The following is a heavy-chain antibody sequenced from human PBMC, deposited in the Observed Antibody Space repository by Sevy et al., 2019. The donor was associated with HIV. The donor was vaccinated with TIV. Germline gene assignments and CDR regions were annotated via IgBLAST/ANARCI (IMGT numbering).Heavy chain of an antibody. CDR2: ISYDGSNK. J-gene: IGHJ4*02. CDR1: GFTFSNYA. Sequence: GGSQRLSCAASGFTFSNYAIHWVRQAPGKGLEWVAVISYDGSNKYYADSVKGRFTISRDNSKNTLYLQMNSLRAEDTAVYYCARDRGPPPNYYGSGSFYNDFDYWGQGTLVTVSS. V-gene: IGHV3-30-3*01. CDR3: ARDRGPPPNYYGSGSFYNDFDY. D-gene: IGHD3-10*01.